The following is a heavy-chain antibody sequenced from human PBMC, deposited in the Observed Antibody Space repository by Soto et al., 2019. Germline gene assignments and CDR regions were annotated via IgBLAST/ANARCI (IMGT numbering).Heavy chain of an antibody. D-gene: IGHD2-2*01. Sequence: TLSLTCTVSGGSISRGGYHWSCIRHHTGKGLEWIGYIYYSGSTYYNPSLKSRVTISVDTSKNQFSLKLSSVTAADTAGYYCAGGESFGFSTPHCHFYLWARGTPVPVSS. V-gene: IGHV4-31*03. CDR2: IYYSGST. CDR3: AGGESFGFSTPHCHFYL. CDR1: GGSISRGGYH. J-gene: IGHJ2*01.